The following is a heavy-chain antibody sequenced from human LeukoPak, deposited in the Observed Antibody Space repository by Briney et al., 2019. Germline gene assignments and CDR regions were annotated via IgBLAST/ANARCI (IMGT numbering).Heavy chain of an antibody. D-gene: IGHD1-26*01. CDR2: IIPIFGTA. J-gene: IGHJ4*02. Sequence: SVKVSCKASGGTFSSYAISWVRQAPGQGLEWMGGIIPIFGTANYAQKFQGRVTITTDESTSTAYMELSSLRSEDTAVYYCARSRGSYDYYFDYWGQGTLVTVSS. V-gene: IGHV1-69*05. CDR1: GGTFSSYA. CDR3: ARSRGSYDYYFDY.